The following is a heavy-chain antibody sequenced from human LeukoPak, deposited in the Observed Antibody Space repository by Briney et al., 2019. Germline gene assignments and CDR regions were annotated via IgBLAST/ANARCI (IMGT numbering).Heavy chain of an antibody. CDR1: GGSFSTYY. CDR2: IYYSGST. Sequence: SETLSLTCAVYGGSFSTYYWGWIRQPPGKGLEWIGSIYYSGSTYYNPSLKSRVTISVDTSKNQFFLKVSSVTAADTAVYYCARRELLSTLDAFDIWGQGTMVTVSS. J-gene: IGHJ3*02. D-gene: IGHD3-10*01. CDR3: ARRELLSTLDAFDI. V-gene: IGHV4-39*01.